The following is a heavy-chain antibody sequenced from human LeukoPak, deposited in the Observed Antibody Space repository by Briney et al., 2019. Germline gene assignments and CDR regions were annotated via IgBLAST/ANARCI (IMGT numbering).Heavy chain of an antibody. Sequence: ASVKVSCKVSGYTLTELSMHWVRQAPGKGLEWMGGFDPEDGETIYAQKFQGRVTMTEDTSTDTAYMELSSLRSEDTAVYYCARDPTMVRGVIKGFDPWGQGTLVTVSS. V-gene: IGHV1-24*01. CDR2: FDPEDGET. CDR1: GYTLTELS. CDR3: ARDPTMVRGVIKGFDP. D-gene: IGHD3-10*01. J-gene: IGHJ5*02.